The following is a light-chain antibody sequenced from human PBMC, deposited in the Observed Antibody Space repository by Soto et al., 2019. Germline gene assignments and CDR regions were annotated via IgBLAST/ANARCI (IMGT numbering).Light chain of an antibody. J-gene: IGKJ3*01. V-gene: IGKV1-33*01. CDR2: DAS. Sequence: DIQMTQSPSSLSASVVDRVSFTCQASQDISKFLNWYQHKPGQAPSLLIYDASKSQFGVPSRFSGSGSGTDFTFTISSLQPEDNATYYCQQYDNRPFTFGPGTKVDVK. CDR1: QDISKF. CDR3: QQYDNRPFT.